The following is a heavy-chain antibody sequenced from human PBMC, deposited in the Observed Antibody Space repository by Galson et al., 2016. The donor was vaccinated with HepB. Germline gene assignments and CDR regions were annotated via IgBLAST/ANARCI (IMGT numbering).Heavy chain of an antibody. CDR2: IANDGSIA. D-gene: IGHD6-19*01. CDR3: TKEPARRVSGWYCEE. CDR1: GFNCSDYG. Sequence: SMRLSCAASGFNCSDYGMHWVRQAPDNGLEWVTVIANDGSIAFYAASVKGRFTACRDNSRNTLYLQMNNLINEDSALYYCTKEPARRVSGWYCEEWGQGTLVTVSS. V-gene: IGHV3-30*18. J-gene: IGHJ4*02.